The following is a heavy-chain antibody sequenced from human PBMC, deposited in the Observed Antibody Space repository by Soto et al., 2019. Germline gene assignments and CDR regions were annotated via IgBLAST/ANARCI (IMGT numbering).Heavy chain of an antibody. CDR3: ASLIAAAGYYYGMDV. D-gene: IGHD6-13*01. CDR1: GGSFSGYY. Sequence: QVQLQQWGAGLLKPSETLSLTCAVYGGSFSGYYWSWIRQPPGKGLEWIGEINHSGSTNYNPSLKSRVTISVDTSKNQFSLKLSSVTAADTAVYYCASLIAAAGYYYGMDVWGQGTMVTVSS. V-gene: IGHV4-34*01. J-gene: IGHJ6*02. CDR2: INHSGST.